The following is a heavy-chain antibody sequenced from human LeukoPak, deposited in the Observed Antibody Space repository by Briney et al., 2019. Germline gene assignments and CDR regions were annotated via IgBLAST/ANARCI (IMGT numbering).Heavy chain of an antibody. D-gene: IGHD3-16*01. CDR1: GGSISSGGYY. CDR3: ARAGGFFSPFGY. CDR2: VYYSGST. Sequence: SETLSLTCTVSGGSISSGGYYWSWIRQHPGDGLEWIGYVYYSGSTYYNPSLKSRVTISIDTSKNQFSLKLSSVTAADTAVYYCARAGGFFSPFGYWGQGTLVTVSS. V-gene: IGHV4-31*03. J-gene: IGHJ4*02.